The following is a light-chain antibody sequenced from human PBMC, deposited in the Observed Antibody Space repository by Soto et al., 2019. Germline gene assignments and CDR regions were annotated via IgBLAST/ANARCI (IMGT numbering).Light chain of an antibody. CDR2: DAS. CDR1: RSVSNY. Sequence: SPGERATRSCMASRSVSNYLAWYQQKPGQAPRLLIFDASNTATGIPARFSGSGSATDFTLTIISLQAEDVVRYYCQDSASPLTTFGQGTKLDIK. J-gene: IGKJ1*01. V-gene: IGKV3-11*01. CDR3: QDSASPLTT.